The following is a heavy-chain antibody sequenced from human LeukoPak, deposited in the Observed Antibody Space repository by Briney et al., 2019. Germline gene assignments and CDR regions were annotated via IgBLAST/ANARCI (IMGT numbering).Heavy chain of an antibody. Sequence: SETLSLTCTVSGGSISSYYWSWIRQPPGKGLEWIGYIYYSGSTNYNPSLKSRVTISVDTSKNQFSLKLSSVTAADTAVHYCAREFGGYFQHWGQGTLVTVSS. CDR3: AREFGGYFQH. CDR1: GGSISSYY. V-gene: IGHV4-59*01. CDR2: IYYSGST. D-gene: IGHD3-10*01. J-gene: IGHJ1*01.